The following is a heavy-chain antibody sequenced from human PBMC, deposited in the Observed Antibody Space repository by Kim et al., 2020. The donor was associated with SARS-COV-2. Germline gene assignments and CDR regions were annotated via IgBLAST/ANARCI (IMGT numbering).Heavy chain of an antibody. CDR1: GGSISSSSYY. V-gene: IGHV4-39*07. CDR2: IYYSGST. Sequence: SETLSLTCTVSGGSISSSSYYWGWIRQPPGKGLEWIGSIYYSGSTYYNPSLKSRVTISVDTSKNQFSLKLSSVTAADTAVYYCARRTMVRGVIVGYFDYWGQGTLVTVSS. D-gene: IGHD3-10*01. J-gene: IGHJ4*02. CDR3: ARRTMVRGVIVGYFDY.